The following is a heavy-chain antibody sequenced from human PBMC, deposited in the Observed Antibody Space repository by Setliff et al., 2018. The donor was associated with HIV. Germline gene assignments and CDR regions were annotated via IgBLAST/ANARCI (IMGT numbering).Heavy chain of an antibody. D-gene: IGHD2-15*01. CDR3: ARDLEVVPDWFDP. Sequence: SETLSLTCTVSGGSISRGDYYWNWIRQPAGKGLEWIGHIYTSGSTSGSTNYNPSLKSRVTISVDMSKNQFFLKLNSVTAADTAVYYCARDLEVVPDWFDPWGQGTLVTVSS. J-gene: IGHJ5*02. V-gene: IGHV4-61*09. CDR1: GGSISRGDYY. CDR2: IYTSGSTSGST.